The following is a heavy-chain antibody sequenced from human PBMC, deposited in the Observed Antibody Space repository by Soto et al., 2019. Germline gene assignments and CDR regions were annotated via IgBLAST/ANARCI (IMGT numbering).Heavy chain of an antibody. CDR3: ARGGGFSPYYYDLDV. CDR1: GYTLNTYY. J-gene: IGHJ6*02. CDR2: INPRGGGT. V-gene: IGHV1-46*02. D-gene: IGHD2-15*01. Sequence: ASVKVSCKASGYTLNTYYMHWVRQAPGQGPEWMGIINPRGGGTTYAQNFQDRVTMTSDTSSSTVYMELSSLRSEDTAVYYCARGGGFSPYYYDLDVWGQGTTVTVSS.